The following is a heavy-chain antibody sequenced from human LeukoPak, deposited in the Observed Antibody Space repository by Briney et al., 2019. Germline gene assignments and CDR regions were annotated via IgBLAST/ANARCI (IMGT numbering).Heavy chain of an antibody. CDR1: GGSISSYY. D-gene: IGHD3-22*01. V-gene: IGHV4-59*01. CDR3: ARLAVVIGAFGI. CDR2: IYYSGST. Sequence: PSETLSLTCTVSGGSISSYYWSWIRQPPGKGQEWIGYIYYSGSTNYNPSLKSRVTISVDTSKNQFSLKMSSVTAADTAVYYCARLAVVIGAFGIWGQGTMVTVSS. J-gene: IGHJ3*02.